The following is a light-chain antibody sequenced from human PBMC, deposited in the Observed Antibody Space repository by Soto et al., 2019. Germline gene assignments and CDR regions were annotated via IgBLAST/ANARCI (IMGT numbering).Light chain of an antibody. J-gene: IGKJ1*01. CDR3: QQTYSNLWT. CDR2: AAS. CDR1: QDISDV. V-gene: IGKV1-39*01. Sequence: DIQMTQSPSALSASVGDRVSITCQASQDISDVLNWYQQKSVTAPKLLIYAASTLHTGVPSRFSGRGSGTDFTLTINNLQREDFADYFCQQTYSNLWTFGQGTKVDI.